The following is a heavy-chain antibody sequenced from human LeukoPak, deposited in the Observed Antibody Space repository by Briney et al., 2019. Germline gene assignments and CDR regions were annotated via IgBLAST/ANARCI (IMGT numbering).Heavy chain of an antibody. CDR3: ARDFHLLWFGERPPLDY. Sequence: PGGSLRLSCAASGVTFRSYSMNWVRQAPGKGLEWVSSISSSSSYIYYADSVKGRFTISRDNAKNSLYLQISSLKAEDTAVYYCARDFHLLWFGERPPLDYWGQGTLVTVSS. CDR1: GVTFRSYS. CDR2: ISSSSSYI. V-gene: IGHV3-21*04. J-gene: IGHJ4*02. D-gene: IGHD3-10*01.